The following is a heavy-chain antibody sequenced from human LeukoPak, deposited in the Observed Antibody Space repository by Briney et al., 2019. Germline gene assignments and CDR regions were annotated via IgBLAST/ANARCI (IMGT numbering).Heavy chain of an antibody. D-gene: IGHD3-22*01. CDR3: AKENYYDSSGYYSRGNWFDP. J-gene: IGHJ5*02. CDR2: ISGSGGST. Sequence: GGSLRLSCAASGFTFSSYAMSWVRQALGKGLEWVSAISGSGGSTYYADSVKGRFTISRDNSKNTLYLQMNSLRAEDTAVYYCAKENYYDSSGYYSRGNWFDPWGQGTLVTVSS. CDR1: GFTFSSYA. V-gene: IGHV3-23*01.